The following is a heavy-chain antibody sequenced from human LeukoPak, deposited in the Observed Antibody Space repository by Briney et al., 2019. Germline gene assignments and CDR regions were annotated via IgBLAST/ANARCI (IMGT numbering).Heavy chain of an antibody. Sequence: GGSLRLSCAASGFSINYDWMSWVRQAPGTGQEWVGRIKSKTDGGATEYAAPVKGRFTISRDDSRNTLYLQMSSLKSEDTAVYYCVRDQYCASSSCPGAFDLWGQGTVVTVSS. V-gene: IGHV3-15*01. CDR2: IKSKTDGGAT. CDR3: VRDQYCASSSCPGAFDL. D-gene: IGHD2-2*01. J-gene: IGHJ3*01. CDR1: GFSINYDW.